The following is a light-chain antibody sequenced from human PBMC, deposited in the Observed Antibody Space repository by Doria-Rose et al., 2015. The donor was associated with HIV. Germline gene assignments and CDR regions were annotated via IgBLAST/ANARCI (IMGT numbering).Light chain of an antibody. CDR1: QSPLYTSKNY. V-gene: IGKV4-1*01. CDR2: WAS. CDR3: QQYYDTPS. Sequence: DIRMTQSPESLGMSLGERATLNCKSNQSPLYTSKNYLAWYQQKPGQPPKLLIYWASTRQSGFPARFSGSGSGTDFTLTISSLEAEDVAVYYCQQYYDTPSFGPGTTVDIK. J-gene: IGKJ3*01.